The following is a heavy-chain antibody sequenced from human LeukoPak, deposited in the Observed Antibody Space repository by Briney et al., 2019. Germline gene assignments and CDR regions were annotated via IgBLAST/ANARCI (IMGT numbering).Heavy chain of an antibody. D-gene: IGHD3-22*01. CDR3: AREGWYYYDSSGETAFDI. CDR2: IYYSGST. CDR1: GGSISSYY. V-gene: IGHV4-59*01. Sequence: PSETVSLTCTVSGGSISSYYWSWIRQPPGKGLEWIGYIYYSGSTNYNPSLKSRVTISVDTSKNQFSLKLSSVTAADTAVYYCAREGWYYYDSSGETAFDIWCEGTTLVVSS. J-gene: IGHJ3*02.